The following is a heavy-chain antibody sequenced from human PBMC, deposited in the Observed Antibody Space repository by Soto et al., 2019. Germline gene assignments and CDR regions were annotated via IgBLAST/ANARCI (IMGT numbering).Heavy chain of an antibody. J-gene: IGHJ4*02. CDR2: INHSGST. D-gene: IGHD4-4*01. V-gene: IGHV4-34*01. Sequence: PSETLSLTCAVDGGSFSGYYLSWIRKTPGKGLEWIGEINHSGSTNYNPSLKSRVTISVDTSKNQFSLKLSSVTAADTAVYYCARGDYSSNTYYFDYWGQGTLVTVSS. CDR1: GGSFSGYY. CDR3: ARGDYSSNTYYFDY.